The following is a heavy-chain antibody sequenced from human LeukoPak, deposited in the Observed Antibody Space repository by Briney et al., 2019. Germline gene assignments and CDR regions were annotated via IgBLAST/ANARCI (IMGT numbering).Heavy chain of an antibody. CDR3: ALAWFGESRDGLDI. CDR1: GFTLTNDF. V-gene: IGHV3-15*01. CDR2: IKSEIEGGTT. J-gene: IGHJ3*02. D-gene: IGHD3-10*01. Sequence: GGSLRLSCAASGFTLTNDFMTWVRQAPGKGLEWVGRIKSEIEGGTTDHAASVKGRFAISRDESTSTLFLQMNSLRNEDTAVYYCALAWFGESRDGLDIWGRGSMVVVSS.